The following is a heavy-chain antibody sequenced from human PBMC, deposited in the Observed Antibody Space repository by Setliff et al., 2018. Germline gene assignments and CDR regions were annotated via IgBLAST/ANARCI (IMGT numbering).Heavy chain of an antibody. J-gene: IGHJ4*02. V-gene: IGHV4-4*07. CDR1: RGSINSHY. Sequence: PSETLSLTCTVSRGSINSHYWSWIRQPAGKGLEWIGRIFGSGSTNYNPSLKGRVTMSIDTSKNQFFLKVRSVTAADTAVYYCARGGTFRYFDYWGQGTPVTVSS. CDR3: ARGGTFRYFDY. D-gene: IGHD5-12*01. CDR2: IFGSGST.